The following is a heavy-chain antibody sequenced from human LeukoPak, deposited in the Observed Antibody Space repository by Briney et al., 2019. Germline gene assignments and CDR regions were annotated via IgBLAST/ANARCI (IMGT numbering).Heavy chain of an antibody. CDR2: IKQDGSEK. CDR3: ARAWERTFDI. J-gene: IGHJ3*02. Sequence: PGGPLRLSCAASGFTFSTSWMSWVRQAPGIGLEWVANIKQDGSEKYYVDSVKGRFTISRDNAKNSLSLQMNSLRAEDTAVYYCARAWERTFDIWGQGTMVTVSS. D-gene: IGHD1-26*01. CDR1: GFTFSTSW. V-gene: IGHV3-7*04.